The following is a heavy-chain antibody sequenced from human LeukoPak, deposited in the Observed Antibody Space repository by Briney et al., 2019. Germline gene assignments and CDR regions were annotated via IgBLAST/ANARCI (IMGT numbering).Heavy chain of an antibody. CDR3: ASRTVGLYRGRGDY. D-gene: IGHD2-2*02. Sequence: PSGTLSLTCAVSGGSISSSNWWSWVRPPPGKGLEWIGEIYHSGSTTYNPSLQSRVTISVDKSKNQFSLKLSSVTAADTAVYYCASRTVGLYRGRGDYWGQGTLVTVSS. CDR2: IYHSGST. CDR1: GGSISSSNW. J-gene: IGHJ4*02. V-gene: IGHV4-4*02.